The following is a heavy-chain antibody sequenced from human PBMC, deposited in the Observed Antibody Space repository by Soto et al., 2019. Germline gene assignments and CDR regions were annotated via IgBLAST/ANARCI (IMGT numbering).Heavy chain of an antibody. J-gene: IGHJ2*01. V-gene: IGHV1-69*02. Sequence: QVQLVQSGAEVKKPGSSVKVSCKASGGTFSSYTISWVRQAPGPGLEWMGRIIPILGIANYAQKFQGSVKITADKSTSTAYMELSSLRSEDKAVYYCARAIIEDWYFDLWGRGTLVTVSS. CDR1: GGTFSSYT. CDR3: ARAIIEDWYFDL. CDR2: IIPILGIA.